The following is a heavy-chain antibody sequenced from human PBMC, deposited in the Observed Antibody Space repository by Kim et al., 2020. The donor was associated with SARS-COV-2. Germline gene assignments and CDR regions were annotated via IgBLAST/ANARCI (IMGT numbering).Heavy chain of an antibody. D-gene: IGHD3-10*01. CDR3: ARSELLWFGELYSWFDP. V-gene: IGHV4-59*01. CDR2: IYYSGST. CDR1: GGSISSYY. Sequence: SETLSLTCTVSGGSISSYYWSWIRQPPGKGLEWIGYIYYSGSTNYNPSLKSRVTISVDTSKNQFSLKLSSVTAADTAVYYCARSELLWFGELYSWFDPWGQGTLVTVSS. J-gene: IGHJ5*02.